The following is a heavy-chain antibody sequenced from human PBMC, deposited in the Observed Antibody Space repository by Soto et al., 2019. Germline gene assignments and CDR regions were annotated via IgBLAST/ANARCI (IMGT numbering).Heavy chain of an antibody. CDR1: GGSISSSSYY. Sequence: KPSETLSLTCTVSGGSISSSSYYWGWIRQPPGKGLEWIGSIYYSGSTYYNPSLKSRVTISVDTSKNQFSLKLSSVTAADTAVYYCARRGGYCSSTSCYPFDYWGQGTLVTVSS. J-gene: IGHJ4*02. V-gene: IGHV4-39*01. CDR3: ARRGGYCSSTSCYPFDY. CDR2: IYYSGST. D-gene: IGHD2-2*01.